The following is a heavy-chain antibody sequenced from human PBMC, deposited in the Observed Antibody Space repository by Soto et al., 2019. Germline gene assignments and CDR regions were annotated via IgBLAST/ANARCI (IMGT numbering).Heavy chain of an antibody. Sequence: EVQLLESGGGLAQPGGSLRLSCAASGFTVSDSALSWVRQGTGKGLEWVSSVTVSGDTSYYADSVEGRFTISRDNSKNTLYLQMNSLRADDTAVYYCAKHGCSYPACYPYYYYVDVWGEGATVTVSS. CDR1: GFTVSDSA. CDR2: VTVSGDTS. D-gene: IGHD2-15*01. J-gene: IGHJ6*03. CDR3: AKHGCSYPACYPYYYYVDV. V-gene: IGHV3-23*01.